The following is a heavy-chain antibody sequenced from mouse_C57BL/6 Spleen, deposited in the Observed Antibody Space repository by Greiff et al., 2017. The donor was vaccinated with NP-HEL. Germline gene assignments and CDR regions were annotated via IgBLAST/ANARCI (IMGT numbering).Heavy chain of an antibody. J-gene: IGHJ4*01. CDR3: ASGGYYDSYAMDY. CDR1: GYAFSSYW. D-gene: IGHD1-1*02. Sequence: VQLQQSGAELVKPGASVKISCKASGYAFSSYWMNWVKQRPGKGLEWIGQIYPGDGDTNYNGKFKGKATLTADKSSSTAYMQLSSLTSEDSAVYFCASGGYYDSYAMDYWGQGTSVTVSS. V-gene: IGHV1-80*01. CDR2: IYPGDGDT.